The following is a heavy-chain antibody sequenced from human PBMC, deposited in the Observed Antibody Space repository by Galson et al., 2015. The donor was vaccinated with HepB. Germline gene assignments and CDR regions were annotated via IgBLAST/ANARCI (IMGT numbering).Heavy chain of an antibody. CDR3: ARQKSFDSSGCCGMDV. J-gene: IGHJ6*02. D-gene: IGHD3-22*01. Sequence: SLRLSCAASGFTFSTKTMHWVRQAPGKGLEWVALISYDGGNKYYANSVKGRFTISADKSITTAYLQWSSLKASDTAMYYCARQKSFDSSGCCGMDVWGQGTTVTVSS. CDR1: GFTFSTKT. V-gene: IGHV3-30-3*01. CDR2: ISYDGGNK.